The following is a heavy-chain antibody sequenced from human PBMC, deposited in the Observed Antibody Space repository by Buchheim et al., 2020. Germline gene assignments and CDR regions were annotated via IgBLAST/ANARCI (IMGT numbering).Heavy chain of an antibody. V-gene: IGHV3-66*02. D-gene: IGHD1-26*01. CDR2: IYSGGST. CDR3: AIIHHTPYYYFDY. CDR1: GFTVSSNY. Sequence: EVQLVESGGGLVQPGGSLRLSCAASGFTVSSNYMSWVRQAPGKGLEWVSVIYSGGSTYYAASVKGRFTISRDNSKNTLYLQMNSLRAEDTAVYYCAIIHHTPYYYFDYWGQGTL. J-gene: IGHJ4*02.